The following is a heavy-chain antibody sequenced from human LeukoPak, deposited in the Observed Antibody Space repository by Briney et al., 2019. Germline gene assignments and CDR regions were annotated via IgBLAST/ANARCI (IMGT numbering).Heavy chain of an antibody. V-gene: IGHV4-34*01. Sequence: SETLSLTCAVYGGSFSGYYWSWIRQPPGKGLEWIGEINHSGSTNYNPSLKSRVTISVDTSKNQFSLKLSSVTAADTAVYYCAGGVLYYYDSSGYYYRAYYYYYMDVWGKGTTVTVSS. CDR3: AGGVLYYYDSSGYYYRAYYYYYMDV. CDR2: INHSGST. CDR1: GGSFSGYY. J-gene: IGHJ6*03. D-gene: IGHD3-22*01.